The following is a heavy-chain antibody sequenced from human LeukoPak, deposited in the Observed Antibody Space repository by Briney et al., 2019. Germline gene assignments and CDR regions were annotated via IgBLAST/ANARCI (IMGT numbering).Heavy chain of an antibody. CDR1: GFTFSTYS. J-gene: IGHJ4*02. CDR2: ISSTSNTI. V-gene: IGHV3-48*01. D-gene: IGHD3-3*01. Sequence: GGSLRLSCAASGFTFSTYSLNWVRQAPGKGLEWVSYISSTSNTIYYADSVKGRFTISRDNAKNSLYLQMNSLRAEDAAVYYCARGLDFWSGSYDYWGQGTLVTVSS. CDR3: ARGLDFWSGSYDY.